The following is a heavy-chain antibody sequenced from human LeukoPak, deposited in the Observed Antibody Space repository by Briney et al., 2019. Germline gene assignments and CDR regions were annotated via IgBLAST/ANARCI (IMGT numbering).Heavy chain of an antibody. D-gene: IGHD3-22*01. CDR2: ISYSGST. CDR1: GFSISSSDYY. CDR3: ARNFDSYNTFDI. J-gene: IGHJ3*02. Sequence: SQTLSLTCTVSGFSISSSDYYWSWIRQHPTKGLEWIGYISYSGSTYYNPSLKSRVTISVDTSKNHFSLRLSSVTAADTAVYYCARNFDSYNTFDIWGQGTMVTVSS. V-gene: IGHV4-31*03.